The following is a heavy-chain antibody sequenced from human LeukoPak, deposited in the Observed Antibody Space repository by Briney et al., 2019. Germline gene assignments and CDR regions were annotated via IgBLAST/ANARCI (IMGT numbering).Heavy chain of an antibody. CDR1: GGSFSGYY. J-gene: IGHJ4*02. D-gene: IGHD6-6*01. V-gene: IGHV4-34*01. Sequence: PSETLSLTCAVYGGSFSGYYWSWIRQPPGKGLEWIGEINHSGSTNYNPSLKSRVTISVDTSKNQFSLRLSSVTAADTAVYHCASGAARPNYWGQGTLVTVSS. CDR2: INHSGST. CDR3: ASGAARPNY.